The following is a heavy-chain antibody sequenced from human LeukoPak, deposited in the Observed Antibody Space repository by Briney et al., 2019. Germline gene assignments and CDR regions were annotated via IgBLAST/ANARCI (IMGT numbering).Heavy chain of an antibody. CDR3: ARDSRPTAAGELGY. CDR1: GFTFSSYS. J-gene: IGHJ4*02. Sequence: GGSLRLSCAASGFTFSSYSMNWVRQAPGKGLEWVSYISSSSTIYYADSVKGRFTISRDNAKNSLYLQMNSLRAEDTAVYYCARDSRPTAAGELGYWGQGTLVTVSS. CDR2: ISSSSTI. V-gene: IGHV3-48*04. D-gene: IGHD6-13*01.